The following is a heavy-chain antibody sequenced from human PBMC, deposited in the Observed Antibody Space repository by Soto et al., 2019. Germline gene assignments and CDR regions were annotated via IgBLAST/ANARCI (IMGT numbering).Heavy chain of an antibody. D-gene: IGHD3-3*01. Sequence: QVQLVESGGGVVQPGRSLRLSCAASGFTFSSYGMHWVRQAPGKGLEWVAVIWYDGSNKYYADSVKGRFTISRDNSKNTLYLQMNSLGAEDTAVYYCARDLSGGKIFGVAHYYYGMDVWGPGTTVTVSS. J-gene: IGHJ6*02. V-gene: IGHV3-33*01. CDR2: IWYDGSNK. CDR3: ARDLSGGKIFGVAHYYYGMDV. CDR1: GFTFSSYG.